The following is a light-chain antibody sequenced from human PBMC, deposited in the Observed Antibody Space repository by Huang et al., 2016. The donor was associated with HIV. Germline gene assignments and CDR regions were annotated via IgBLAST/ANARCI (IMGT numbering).Light chain of an antibody. CDR3: QQYNNWPPNT. V-gene: IGKV3-15*01. Sequence: EIVMTHSPATLSVSPGERATLSCRASQSVNSNLAWYQQKPGQAPRLLIFDASSRATDSTARFSGGESGTEFTLTISSLQSEDFAVYYCQQYNNWPPNTFGQGTKLEIK. CDR1: QSVNSN. J-gene: IGKJ2*01. CDR2: DAS.